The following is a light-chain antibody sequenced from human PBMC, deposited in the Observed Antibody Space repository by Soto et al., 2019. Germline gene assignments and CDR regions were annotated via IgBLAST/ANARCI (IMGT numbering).Light chain of an antibody. J-gene: IGKJ5*01. Sequence: EVLLTQSPGTLSLSPGESATLSCRASQSVRNSYLAWYQQKPGQALRLLIYDASSRATGIPDRFSGSGSGTDFTLTISRLEPEDFAVYHCQQYGNSPRTFGQGTRLEIK. CDR2: DAS. CDR3: QQYGNSPRT. CDR1: QSVRNSY. V-gene: IGKV3-20*01.